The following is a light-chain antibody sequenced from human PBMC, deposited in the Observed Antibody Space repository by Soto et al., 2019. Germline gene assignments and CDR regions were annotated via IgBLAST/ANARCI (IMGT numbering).Light chain of an antibody. CDR1: SSDVGGYNS. V-gene: IGLV2-14*01. CDR2: DVS. CDR3: SSFTTSTSYV. J-gene: IGLJ1*01. Sequence: QSALTQPASVSGSPGQSIAISCTGTSSDVGGYNSVSWYQQYPGNAPKLMIHDVSNRPSGVSNCFSGSKSGNTASLTISGLQAEDEADYYCSSFTTSTSYVFGSGTKLTVL.